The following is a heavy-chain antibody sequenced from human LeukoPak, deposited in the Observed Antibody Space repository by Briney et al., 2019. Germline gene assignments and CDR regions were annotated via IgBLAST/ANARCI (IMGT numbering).Heavy chain of an antibody. V-gene: IGHV3-23*01. J-gene: IGHJ5*02. CDR3: VKHVGSRWSNNRFDP. Sequence: GGSLRLSCAASGFPFSNHAMSWVRQPPGKGLEWVAAISNGNTYYADSAKGRFTISRDNPNNTVYLQMNSLRVGDTALYYCVKHVGSRWSNNRFDPWGQGTLVTVS. D-gene: IGHD6-13*01. CDR1: GFPFSNHA. CDR2: ISNGNT.